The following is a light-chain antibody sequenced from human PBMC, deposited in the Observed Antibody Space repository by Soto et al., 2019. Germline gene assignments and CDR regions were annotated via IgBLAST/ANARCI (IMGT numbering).Light chain of an antibody. Sequence: QSALTQPASVSGSPGQSITISCTGTSSDVGSYNLVSWYQQHPGKAPKLMIYEGSKRPSGVSNRFSGSKSGNTASLTISGLQDEDEADYYCCSYAGSSTFLVFGGGTKVTVL. J-gene: IGLJ2*01. CDR1: SSDVGSYNL. V-gene: IGLV2-23*01. CDR2: EGS. CDR3: CSYAGSSTFLV.